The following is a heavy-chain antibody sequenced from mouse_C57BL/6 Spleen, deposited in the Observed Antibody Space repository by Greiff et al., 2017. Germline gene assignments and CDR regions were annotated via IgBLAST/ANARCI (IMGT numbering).Heavy chain of an antibody. CDR3: ARSGGYENAMDY. V-gene: IGHV1-80*01. Sequence: QVHVKQSGAELVKPGASVKISCKASGYAFSSYWMNWVKQRPGKGLEWIGQIYPGDGDTKYNGKFKGKATLTADKASSTAYMQLSSRTSEYSAFSFCARSGGYENAMDYWGQGTSVTVSS. CDR2: IYPGDGDT. D-gene: IGHD2-2*01. CDR1: GYAFSSYW. J-gene: IGHJ4*01.